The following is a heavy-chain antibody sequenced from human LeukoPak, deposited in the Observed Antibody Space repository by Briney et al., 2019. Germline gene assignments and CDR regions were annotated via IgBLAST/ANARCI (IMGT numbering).Heavy chain of an antibody. D-gene: IGHD2-15*01. Sequence: PSETLSLTCTISGGSISSYYWSWIRQPPGKGLEWIGYVDYRGNTNYNPSLKSRVTISIDTSKSLFSLKLNSVTAADTAVYYCARVEVGAANRQWYGMDVWGQGTTDTVSS. CDR3: ARVEVGAANRQWYGMDV. CDR2: VDYRGNT. V-gene: IGHV4-59*01. CDR1: GGSISSYY. J-gene: IGHJ6*02.